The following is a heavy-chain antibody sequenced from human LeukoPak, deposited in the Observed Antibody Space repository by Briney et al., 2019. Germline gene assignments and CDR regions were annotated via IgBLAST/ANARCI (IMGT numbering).Heavy chain of an antibody. CDR3: AKPHSSGWYDY. V-gene: IGHV3-9*01. CDR2: ISWNSGSR. D-gene: IGHD6-19*01. Sequence: LTGRSLRLSCAASGFTFDDYAMHWVRQAPGKGLEWVSGISWNSGSRGYADSVKGRFTISRDNAKNSLYLQMNSLRAEDTALYYCAKPHSSGWYDYWGQGTLVTVSS. CDR1: GFTFDDYA. J-gene: IGHJ4*02.